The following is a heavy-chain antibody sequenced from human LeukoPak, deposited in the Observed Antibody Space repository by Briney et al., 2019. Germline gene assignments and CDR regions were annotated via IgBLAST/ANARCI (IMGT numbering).Heavy chain of an antibody. CDR2: IYYSGST. V-gene: IGHV4-39*07. J-gene: IGHJ4*02. CDR1: GGSLSSSSYY. CDR3: ARLIFGVVHFDY. Sequence: SETLSLTCTVSGGSLSSSSYYWGWIRQPPGKGLEWIGSIYYSGSTYYNPSLKSRVTISVDTSKNQFSLKLSSVTAADTAVYYCARLIFGVVHFDYWGQGTLVTVSS. D-gene: IGHD3-3*01.